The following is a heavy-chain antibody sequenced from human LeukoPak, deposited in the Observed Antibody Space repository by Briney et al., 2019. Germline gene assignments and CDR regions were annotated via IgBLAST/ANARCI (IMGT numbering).Heavy chain of an antibody. V-gene: IGHV3-48*04. CDR2: ISSSSSTI. J-gene: IGHJ4*02. Sequence: GGSLRLSCAASGFTFSSYSMNWVRQAPGKGLEWVSYISSSSSTIYYADSVKGRFTISRDNAKNSLYLQMNSLRAEDTAVYYCARGRAAAGLGYWGQGTLVTVSS. CDR1: GFTFSSYS. CDR3: ARGRAAAGLGY. D-gene: IGHD6-13*01.